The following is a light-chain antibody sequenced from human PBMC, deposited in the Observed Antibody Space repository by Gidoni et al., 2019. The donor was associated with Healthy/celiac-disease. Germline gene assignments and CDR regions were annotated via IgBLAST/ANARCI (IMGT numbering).Light chain of an antibody. CDR3: QQYNNWPPMYT. CDR1: QSVSSN. J-gene: IGKJ2*01. Sequence: IVMTQSPATLSVSPGERATLSCRASQSVSSNLAWYQQKPGQAPRLLISGASTRATGIPARFSCSGSGTEFTLTISSLQSEDFAVYFCQQYNNWPPMYTFGQGTKLEIK. CDR2: GAS. V-gene: IGKV3-15*01.